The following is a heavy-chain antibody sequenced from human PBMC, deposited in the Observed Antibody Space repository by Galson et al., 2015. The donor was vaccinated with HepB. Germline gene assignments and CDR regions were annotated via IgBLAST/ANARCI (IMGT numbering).Heavy chain of an antibody. CDR2: IYYSGST. Sequence: TLSLTCTVSGGSISSGGYYWSWIRQHPGKGLEWIGYIYYSGSTYYNPSPKSRVTISVDTSKNQFSLKLSSVTAADTAVYYCAKGVVPAARSWFDPWGQGTLVTVSS. J-gene: IGHJ5*02. D-gene: IGHD2-2*01. CDR3: AKGVVPAARSWFDP. V-gene: IGHV4-31*03. CDR1: GGSISSGGYY.